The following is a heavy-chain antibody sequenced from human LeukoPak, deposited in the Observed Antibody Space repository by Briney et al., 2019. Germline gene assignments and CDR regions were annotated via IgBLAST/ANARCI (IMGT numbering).Heavy chain of an antibody. CDR2: IYYSGRT. J-gene: IGHJ5*02. V-gene: IGHV4-59*02. D-gene: IGHD3-22*01. CDR1: GASVNSNC. Sequence: SETLSLTCSVSGASVNSNCWNWIRQPPGKGLEWIGNIYYSGRTNYNPSLRSRVTISVDTAKNQFSLKLNSVTSADTAVYYCARDRDCDDNSEGWFDPWGQGTLVTVSS. CDR3: ARDRDCDDNSEGWFDP.